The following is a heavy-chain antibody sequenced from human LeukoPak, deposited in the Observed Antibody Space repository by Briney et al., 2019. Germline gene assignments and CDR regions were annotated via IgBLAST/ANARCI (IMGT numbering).Heavy chain of an antibody. V-gene: IGHV3-74*01. CDR2: IISDGSST. Sequence: GGSLRLSCAASGFTFSNTWLHWVRQPPGQGLVWVARIISDGSSTVYADFVKGRFTISRDNAKNTLYLQMNSLRAEDTAVYYCARDWYHAIDYWGQGTLVTVSS. D-gene: IGHD2-2*01. CDR3: ARDWYHAIDY. J-gene: IGHJ4*02. CDR1: GFTFSNTW.